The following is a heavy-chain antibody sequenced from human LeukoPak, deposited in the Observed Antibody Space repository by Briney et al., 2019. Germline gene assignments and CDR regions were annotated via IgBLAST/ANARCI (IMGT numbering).Heavy chain of an antibody. J-gene: IGHJ3*01. CDR1: GFAVSTKY. Sequence: PGGSLRLSCAASGFAVSTKYMTWVRQAPGKGLECVSLMYSDANTYYADSVKGRFTISRDNSRNTLYLQMNSLRAEDTAVYYGATSGGVYSRDAFDVWGQGAMVTVSS. D-gene: IGHD5/OR15-5a*01. CDR2: MYSDANT. V-gene: IGHV3-66*01. CDR3: ATSGGVYSRDAFDV.